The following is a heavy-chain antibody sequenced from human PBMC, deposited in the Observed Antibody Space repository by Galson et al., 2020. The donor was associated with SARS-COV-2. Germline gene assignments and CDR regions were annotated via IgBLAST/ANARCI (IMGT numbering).Heavy chain of an antibody. CDR2: IYYSGST. Sequence: SSETLSLTCTVSGGSISSYYWSWIRQPPGKGLEWIGYIYYSGSTNYNPSLKSRFNISLDTSKNPFSLQLSSVTASDTAVYYCSRLADGYNSKWGYFDYCGQGTLFTVSS. CDR1: GGSISSYY. CDR3: SRLADGYNSKWGYFDY. J-gene: IGHJ4*02. D-gene: IGHD5-12*01. V-gene: IGHV4-59*08.